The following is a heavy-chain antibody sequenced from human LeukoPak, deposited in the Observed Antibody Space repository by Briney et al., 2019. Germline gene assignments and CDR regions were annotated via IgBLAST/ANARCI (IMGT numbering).Heavy chain of an antibody. CDR3: ARVWGGYCSSTSCLKFDP. CDR1: SGSISSYY. J-gene: IGHJ5*02. Sequence: PSETLSLTCTVSSGSISSYYWSWIRQPPGKGLEWIGYIYYSGSTNYNPSLKSRVTISVDTSKNQFSLKLSSVTAADTAVYYCARVWGGYCSSTSCLKFDPWGQGTLVTVSS. V-gene: IGHV4-59*01. D-gene: IGHD2-2*01. CDR2: IYYSGST.